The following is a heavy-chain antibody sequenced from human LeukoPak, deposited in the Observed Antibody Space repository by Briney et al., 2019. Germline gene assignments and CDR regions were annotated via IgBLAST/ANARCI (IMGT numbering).Heavy chain of an antibody. Sequence: SETLSLTCTVSGGSISSGDYYWSWIRQPPGKGLEWIGYIYYSGSTYYNPSLKSRVTISVDTSKNQFSLKLSSVTAADTAVYYCARLPFYYYGMDVWGKGTTVTVSS. CDR3: ARLPFYYYGMDV. CDR1: GGSISSGDYY. D-gene: IGHD5-18*01. V-gene: IGHV4-30-4*01. J-gene: IGHJ6*04. CDR2: IYYSGST.